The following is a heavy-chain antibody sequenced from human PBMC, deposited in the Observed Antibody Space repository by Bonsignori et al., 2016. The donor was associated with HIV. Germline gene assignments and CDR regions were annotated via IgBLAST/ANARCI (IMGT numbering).Heavy chain of an antibody. D-gene: IGHD3-3*01. CDR3: ARVSGTIFGVVTQQSDY. Sequence: ASVKVSCKASGYTFTSYGISWVRQAPGQGLEWMGWISAYNGNTNYAQKLQGRVTMTTDTSTSTAYMELRSLRSDDTAVYYCARVSGTIFGVVTQQSDYWGQGTLVTVSS. CDR2: ISAYNGNT. J-gene: IGHJ4*02. CDR1: GYTFTSYG. V-gene: IGHV1-18*01.